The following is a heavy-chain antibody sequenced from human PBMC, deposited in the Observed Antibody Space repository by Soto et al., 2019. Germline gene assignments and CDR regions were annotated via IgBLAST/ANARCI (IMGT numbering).Heavy chain of an antibody. CDR2: IYSSGST. CDR3: ARHLPGTVFGQDY. J-gene: IGHJ4*02. D-gene: IGHD3-3*01. CDR1: GGSIISYY. Sequence: PSETLSLTCIVSGGSIISYYWSWIRPPPGKGLEWIGQIYSSGSTSYNPSLKSRVTISIDASENQFSLKLSSVTAADTAVYYCARHLPGTVFGQDYWGPGSQVTVSS. V-gene: IGHV4-59*08.